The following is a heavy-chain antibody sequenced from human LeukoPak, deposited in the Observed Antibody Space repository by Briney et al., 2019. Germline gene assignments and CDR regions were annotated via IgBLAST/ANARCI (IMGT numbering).Heavy chain of an antibody. CDR3: ARGDYGDYDFDY. D-gene: IGHD4-17*01. J-gene: IGHJ4*02. V-gene: IGHV1-69*04. CDR1: GGTFSSYA. Sequence: SVKVSCKASGGTFSSYAISWVRQAPGQGLEWMGRIIPILGIANYAQKFQGRVTITADKSTSTAYMELSSLRSEDTAVYYCARGDYGDYDFDYWGQGTLVTVSS. CDR2: IIPILGIA.